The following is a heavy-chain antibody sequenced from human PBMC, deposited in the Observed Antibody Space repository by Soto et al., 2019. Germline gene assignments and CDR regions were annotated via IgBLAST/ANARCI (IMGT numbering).Heavy chain of an antibody. CDR1: GFTFSSYG. D-gene: IGHD2-2*01. V-gene: IGHV3-30*18. CDR2: ISYDGSNK. J-gene: IGHJ6*03. CDR3: AKGGGYCSSTSCYSPSLMGYYYYMDV. Sequence: GGSLRLSCAASGFTFSSYGMHWVRQAPGKGLEWVAVISYDGSNKYYADSVKGRFTISRDNSKNTLYLQMNSLRAEDTAVYYCAKGGGYCSSTSCYSPSLMGYYYYMDVRGKGTTVTVSS.